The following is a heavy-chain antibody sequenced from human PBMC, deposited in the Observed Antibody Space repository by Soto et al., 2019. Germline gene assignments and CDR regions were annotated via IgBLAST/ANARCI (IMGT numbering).Heavy chain of an antibody. Sequence: QVQLVESGGGVVQPGKSLRLSCAASGFTLSSSVMHWVRQAPGKGLEWVAVFWKDGTTKYYAASVKGRFTISRDTSKNTLYLELKSLMPEDTALSYCAKGKRPPPPYSAYEPFDYWGQGTLVSVSS. V-gene: IGHV3-33*06. J-gene: IGHJ4*02. CDR3: AKGKRPPPPYSAYEPFDY. CDR1: GFTLSSSV. CDR2: FWKDGTTK. D-gene: IGHD5-12*01.